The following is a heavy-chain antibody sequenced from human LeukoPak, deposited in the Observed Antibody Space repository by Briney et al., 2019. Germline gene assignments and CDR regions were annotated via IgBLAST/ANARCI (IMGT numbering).Heavy chain of an antibody. Sequence: GGSLRLSCTASGFTFGDYAMSWFRQAPGKGLEWAGFIRSKAYGGTTEYAASVKGRFTISRDDSKSIAYLQMNSLKTEDTAVYYCTRAGSWGYSYGLHFDYWGQGTLVTVSS. D-gene: IGHD5-18*01. CDR3: TRAGSWGYSYGLHFDY. V-gene: IGHV3-49*03. J-gene: IGHJ4*02. CDR1: GFTFGDYA. CDR2: IRSKAYGGTT.